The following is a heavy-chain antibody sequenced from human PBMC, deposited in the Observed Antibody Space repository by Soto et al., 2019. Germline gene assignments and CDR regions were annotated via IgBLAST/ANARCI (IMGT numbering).Heavy chain of an antibody. CDR3: ARDNYDFWSGRDYYGMDV. Sequence: SETLSLTCTVSGGSISSYYLSWIRQPPGKGLEWIVYIYYSGSTNYNPSLKSRVAISVDTSKNQFSLQLSSVTAADTAVYYCARDNYDFWSGRDYYGMDVWGQGTTVTVSS. V-gene: IGHV4-59*01. CDR2: IYYSGST. D-gene: IGHD3-3*01. CDR1: GGSISSYY. J-gene: IGHJ6*02.